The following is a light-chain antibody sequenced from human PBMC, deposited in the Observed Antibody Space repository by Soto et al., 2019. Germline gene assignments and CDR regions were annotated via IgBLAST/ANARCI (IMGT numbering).Light chain of an antibody. Sequence: EIVMTQSPATLSVSPGERATLSCRASQSVSRDLAWYQQKPGQAPRLLIYGASTRATGIPARFSGSGFGTDFTLTISRLEPEDFEVYYCQQYGSSPYTFGQGTKVDIK. CDR3: QQYGSSPYT. J-gene: IGKJ2*01. CDR2: GAS. V-gene: IGKV3-15*01. CDR1: QSVSRD.